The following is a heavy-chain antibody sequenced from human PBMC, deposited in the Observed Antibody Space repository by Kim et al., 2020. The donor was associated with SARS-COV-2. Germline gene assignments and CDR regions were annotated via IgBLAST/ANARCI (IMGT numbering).Heavy chain of an antibody. Sequence: GGSLRLSCAASGFSFRTYSMHWVRQAPGKGLEWVAVISDDGNKKYYGDSVKGRFTISRDNSKNTVYLQMNSPTTEDTALYYCARDLTGSYWDYWGQGTLVTVSS. CDR3: ARDLTGSYWDY. V-gene: IGHV3-30*04. CDR1: GFSFRTYS. D-gene: IGHD7-27*01. CDR2: ISDDGNKK. J-gene: IGHJ4*02.